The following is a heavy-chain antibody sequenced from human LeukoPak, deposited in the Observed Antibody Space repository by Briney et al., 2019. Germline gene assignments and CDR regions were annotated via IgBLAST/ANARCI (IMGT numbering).Heavy chain of an antibody. CDR3: AREDFGDYGDHGLDY. CDR1: GFTVSSNY. D-gene: IGHD4-17*01. Sequence: PGGSLRLSCAASGFTVSSNYMSWVRQAPGKGLEWVSVIYIGGSTYYADSVKGRFTISRDTSKNTMYIQMNSLRAEDTAVYYCAREDFGDYGDHGLDYWGQGTLVTVSS. CDR2: IYIGGST. V-gene: IGHV3-53*01. J-gene: IGHJ4*02.